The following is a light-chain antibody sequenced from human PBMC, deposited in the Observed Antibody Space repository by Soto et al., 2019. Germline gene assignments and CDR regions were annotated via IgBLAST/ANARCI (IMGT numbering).Light chain of an antibody. V-gene: IGKV3-20*01. CDR1: RSVSSRY. J-gene: IGKJ2*01. Sequence: EIVLTQSPGTLSLSPGERATLSCRASRSVSSRYLVWYQQKPGQAPRLLIYGASSRATGIPDRFSGSGSGTDFTLTISRLEPEDFAVYHCHQYGYSPNTFGQGTKLEIK. CDR3: HQYGYSPNT. CDR2: GAS.